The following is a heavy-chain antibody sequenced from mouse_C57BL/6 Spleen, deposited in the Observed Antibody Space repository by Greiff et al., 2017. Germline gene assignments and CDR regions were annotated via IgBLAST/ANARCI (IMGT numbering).Heavy chain of an antibody. D-gene: IGHD1-1*01. CDR1: GFTFSDYG. CDR3: SSNPTVVAYYYAMDY. J-gene: IGHJ4*01. Sequence: DVQLVESGGGLVKPGGSLKLSCAASGFTFSDYGMHWVRQAPEKGLEWVAYISSGSSTIYYADTVKGRFTISRDNAKNTLFLQMTSLRSEDTAMYYCSSNPTVVAYYYAMDYWGQGTSGTVSS. CDR2: ISSGSSTI. V-gene: IGHV5-17*01.